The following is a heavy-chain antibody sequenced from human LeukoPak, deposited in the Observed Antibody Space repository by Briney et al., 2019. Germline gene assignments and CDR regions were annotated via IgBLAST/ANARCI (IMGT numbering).Heavy chain of an antibody. J-gene: IGHJ4*02. V-gene: IGHV3-9*03. CDR3: AKGAIAVAGYFDY. D-gene: IGHD6-19*01. CDR1: GFTLDDYA. Sequence: PGRSLTLSCAASGFTLDDYAMHWVRQAPGKGLEWVSGISWNSGSIGYADSVKGRFTISRDNAKISLYLQMNSLRAEDMDLYYCAKGAIAVAGYFDYWGQGTLVTVSS. CDR2: ISWNSGSI.